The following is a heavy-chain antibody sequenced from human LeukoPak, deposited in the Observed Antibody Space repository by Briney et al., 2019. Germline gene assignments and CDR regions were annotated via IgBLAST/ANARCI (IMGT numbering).Heavy chain of an antibody. CDR1: GLTFSNYW. Sequence: GGSLRLSCAASGLTFSNYWMTWVRQAPGKGLEWVANINRDGSERYHVDSVKGRFTISRDDAKSSLYLQMNSLRAEDTAVYYCARRNAMDVWGQGTTVIVFS. CDR3: ARRNAMDV. J-gene: IGHJ6*02. CDR2: INRDGSER. V-gene: IGHV3-7*03.